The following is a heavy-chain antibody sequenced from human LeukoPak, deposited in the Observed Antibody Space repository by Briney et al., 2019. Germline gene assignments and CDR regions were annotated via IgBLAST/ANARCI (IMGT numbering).Heavy chain of an antibody. CDR1: GGSISSGSNY. Sequence: SQTLSLTCTASGGSISSGSNYWSWIGPPAGKGLEWIRRIYASGSTCYNPSLKSRVTISVDTSKNQLSLKLSSVTAADTAVYYCARGFWSRYDLAAFDIWGQGTMVPVSS. CDR2: IYASGST. J-gene: IGHJ3*02. CDR3: ARGFWSRYDLAAFDI. V-gene: IGHV4-61*02. D-gene: IGHD3-3*01.